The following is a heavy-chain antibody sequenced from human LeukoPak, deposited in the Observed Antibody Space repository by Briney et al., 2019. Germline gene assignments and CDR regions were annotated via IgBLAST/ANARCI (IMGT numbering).Heavy chain of an antibody. Sequence: GGSLRLSCAASGFTFSSYSMNWVRQAPGKGLEWVSYISSSSSTIYYADSVKGRFTISRDNAKNSLYLQMNSLRAEDTAVYYCASPNYVWGSYRYPYFDYWGQGTLVTVSS. CDR2: ISSSSSTI. CDR1: GFTFSSYS. V-gene: IGHV3-48*04. CDR3: ASPNYVWGSYRYPYFDY. J-gene: IGHJ4*02. D-gene: IGHD3-16*02.